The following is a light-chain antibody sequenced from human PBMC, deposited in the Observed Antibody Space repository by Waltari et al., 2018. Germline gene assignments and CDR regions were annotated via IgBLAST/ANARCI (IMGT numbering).Light chain of an antibody. V-gene: IGLV1-47*01. CDR2: RND. CDR3: ASWDDNLSGSL. Sequence: QSVLTQPPSASGTPGQTVTISCSGSDSTLGANYVYWFQQLPETAPKLLIYRNDQRPSGVPDRFSGSKSVTSASLAISGLRSEDEASYYCASWDDNLSGSLFGGGTKLTVL. J-gene: IGLJ2*01. CDR1: DSTLGANY.